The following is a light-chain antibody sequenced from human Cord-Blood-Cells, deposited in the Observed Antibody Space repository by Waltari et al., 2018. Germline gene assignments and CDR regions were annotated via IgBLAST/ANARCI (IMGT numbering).Light chain of an antibody. CDR3: NSRDSSGNHYV. J-gene: IGLJ1*01. CDR1: SLRNHY. CDR2: GKN. V-gene: IGLV3-19*01. Sequence: SSELTQDPAVSVALGQTVRITCQGDSLRNHYASWYQQKPGQAPVLVIYGKNNRPSGIPDRFSGSSSGNTASLTITGAQAEDEADYYCNSRDSSGNHYVFGTGTKVTVL.